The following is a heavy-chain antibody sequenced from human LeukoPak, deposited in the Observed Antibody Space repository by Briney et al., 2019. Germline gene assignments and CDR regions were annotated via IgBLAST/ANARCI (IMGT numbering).Heavy chain of an antibody. CDR2: IHYSGST. D-gene: IGHD6-13*01. V-gene: IGHV4-59*01. Sequence: SETLSLTCAVSGGSISSYYWSWIRQPPGRGLEWIGSIHYSGSTSYNSSLRSRVTMSIDTSKNQFSLKLSSVTPADTAVYYCARQVYSSSWSYYFEYWGQGILVTVSS. CDR1: GGSISSYY. J-gene: IGHJ4*02. CDR3: ARQVYSSSWSYYFEY.